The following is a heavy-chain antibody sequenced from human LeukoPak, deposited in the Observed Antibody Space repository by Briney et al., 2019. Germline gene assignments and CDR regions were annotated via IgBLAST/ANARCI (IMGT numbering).Heavy chain of an antibody. J-gene: IGHJ3*02. D-gene: IGHD5-12*01. Sequence: SETLSLTCSVSGASTSHFYWSWIRQPPGKGLEWIGYMHNSGSSKHSPSLKSRVTISIDTSKNLFSLQLTSVTAADTAIYYCARSAEWLRNAFDIWGQGTMVSVSS. CDR1: GASTSHFY. CDR2: MHNSGSS. CDR3: ARSAEWLRNAFDI. V-gene: IGHV4-59*01.